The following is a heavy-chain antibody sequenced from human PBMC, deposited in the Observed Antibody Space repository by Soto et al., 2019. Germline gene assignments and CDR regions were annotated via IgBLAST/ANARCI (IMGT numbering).Heavy chain of an antibody. D-gene: IGHD3-10*01. CDR1: GFSLSTSGMR. Sequence: ASGPTLVNPTQTLTLTCSFSGFSLSTSGMRVNWIRQPPGRALEWLARIDWNDNIFYNTSLRTRLTISKDTSENQVVLIMTNMDPADTATYYCARMGSVDDFRGRGTLVT. CDR3: ARMGSVDDF. CDR2: IDWNDNI. V-gene: IGHV2-70*04. J-gene: IGHJ4*02.